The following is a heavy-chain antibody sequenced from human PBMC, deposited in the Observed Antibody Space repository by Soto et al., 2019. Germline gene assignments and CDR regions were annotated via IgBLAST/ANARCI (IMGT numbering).Heavy chain of an antibody. V-gene: IGHV4-39*01. CDR1: GGSISSSSYY. CDR3: ASLSYYYGSGSYLQMMNWFDP. Sequence: SETLSLTCTVSGGSISSSSYYWGWIRQPPGKGLEWIGSIYYSGSTYYNPSLKSRVTISVDTSKNQFSLKLSSVTAADTAVYYCASLSYYYGSGSYLQMMNWFDPWGQGTLVTVSS. D-gene: IGHD3-10*01. J-gene: IGHJ5*02. CDR2: IYYSGST.